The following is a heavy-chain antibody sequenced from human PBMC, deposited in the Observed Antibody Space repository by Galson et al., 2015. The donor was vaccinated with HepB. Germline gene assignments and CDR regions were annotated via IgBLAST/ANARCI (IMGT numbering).Heavy chain of an antibody. D-gene: IGHD1-14*01. CDR2: ISWNSGSI. CDR1: GFTFDDYA. Sequence: SLRLCCAASGFTFDDYAMHWVRQAPGKGLEWVSGISWNSGSIGYADSVKGRFTISRDNAKNSLYLQMNSLRAEDTALYYCAKDRGLTEHWFDPWGQGTLVTVSS. J-gene: IGHJ5*02. CDR3: AKDRGLTEHWFDP. V-gene: IGHV3-9*01.